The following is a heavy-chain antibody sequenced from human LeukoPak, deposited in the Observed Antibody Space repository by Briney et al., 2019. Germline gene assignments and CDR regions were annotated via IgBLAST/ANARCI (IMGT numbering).Heavy chain of an antibody. J-gene: IGHJ4*02. D-gene: IGHD4-17*01. V-gene: IGHV3-21*01. CDR3: ARTPPSHDYGDYGH. Sequence: KPGGSLRLSCAASGFTFSSYSMNWVRQAPGKGLEWVSSISSSSSYIYYADSVKGRLTISRDNAKNSLYLQMNSLRAEDTAVYYCARTPPSHDYGDYGHWGQGTLVTVSS. CDR1: GFTFSSYS. CDR2: ISSSSSYI.